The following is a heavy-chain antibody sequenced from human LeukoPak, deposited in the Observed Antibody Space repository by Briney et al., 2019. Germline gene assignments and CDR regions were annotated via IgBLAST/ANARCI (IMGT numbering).Heavy chain of an antibody. J-gene: IGHJ4*02. CDR1: GFTFSSYA. CDR2: ISYDGSNK. V-gene: IGHV3-30-3*01. CDR3: ARDPSGSYYFDY. Sequence: GGSLRLSCAASGFTFSSYAMHWVRQAPGKGLEWEAVISYDGSNKYYADSVKGRFTISRDNSKNTLYLQMNSLRAEDTAVYYCARDPSGSYYFDYWGQGTLVTVSS. D-gene: IGHD1-26*01.